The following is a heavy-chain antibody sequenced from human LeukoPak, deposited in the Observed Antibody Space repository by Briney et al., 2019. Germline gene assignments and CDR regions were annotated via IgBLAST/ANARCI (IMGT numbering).Heavy chain of an antibody. V-gene: IGHV4-34*01. CDR3: ASGRWLAYD. CDR1: GGSFSGYY. D-gene: IGHD6-19*01. CDR2: INHSGST. Sequence: PETLSLTCAVYGGSFSGYYWSWIRQPPGKGLEWIGEINHSGSTNYNPSLKSRVTISVDTSKNQFSLKLSSVTAADTAVYYCASGRWLAYDWGQGTLVTVSS. J-gene: IGHJ4*02.